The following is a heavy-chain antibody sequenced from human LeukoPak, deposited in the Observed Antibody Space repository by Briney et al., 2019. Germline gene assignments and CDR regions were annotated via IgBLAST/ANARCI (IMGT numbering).Heavy chain of an antibody. Sequence: GGSLRLSCAASGFMFRAYGMHRVRQAPGKGLEWVAVISYDGSNKYYADSVKGRFTISRDNSKNTLYLQMNSLRGEDTAVYYCARATGYRPDDAFDIWGQGTLVTVSS. J-gene: IGHJ3*02. V-gene: IGHV3-30*03. CDR2: ISYDGSNK. CDR3: ARATGYRPDDAFDI. CDR1: GFMFRAYG. D-gene: IGHD3-16*02.